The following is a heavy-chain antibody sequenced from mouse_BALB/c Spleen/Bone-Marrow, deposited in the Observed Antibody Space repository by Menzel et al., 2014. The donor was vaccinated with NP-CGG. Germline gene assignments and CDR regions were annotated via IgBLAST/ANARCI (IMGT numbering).Heavy chain of an antibody. V-gene: IGHV1S137*01. D-gene: IGHD2-5*01. Sequence: VQVVESGAELVRPGVSVKISCKGSGNTFTDYAMHWVKQSHAESLEWIGVINTYFGDISYNQKFKGKATIAVDKTSRTVYMELARLTAEDSAIYYCARGYSNNYAMDYWGQGTSVTVSS. J-gene: IGHJ4*01. CDR2: INTYFGDI. CDR1: GNTFTDYA. CDR3: ARGYSNNYAMDY.